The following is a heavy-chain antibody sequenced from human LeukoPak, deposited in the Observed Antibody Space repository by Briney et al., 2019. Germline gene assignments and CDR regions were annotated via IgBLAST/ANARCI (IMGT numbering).Heavy chain of an antibody. CDR2: IKSKNVGETT. Sequence: PGGSLRLSCVVSGLSFDNAWTSWVRQAPGKGLEWVGRIKSKNVGETTEYAAPVQGRFTISRDDSRNTVYLQMSSLKTEDTGVYYCTTGPGNSGYWGQGTLVTVSS. CDR3: TTGPGNSGY. CDR1: GLSFDNAW. D-gene: IGHD4-23*01. V-gene: IGHV3-15*01. J-gene: IGHJ4*02.